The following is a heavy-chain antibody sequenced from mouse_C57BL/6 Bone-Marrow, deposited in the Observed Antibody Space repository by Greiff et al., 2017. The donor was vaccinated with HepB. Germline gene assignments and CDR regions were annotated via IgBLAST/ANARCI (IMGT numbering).Heavy chain of an antibody. J-gene: IGHJ3*01. Sequence: VKLQESGAELAKPGASVKLSCKASGYTFTSYWMHWVKQRPGQGLEWIGYINPSSGYTKYNQKFKDKATLTADKSSSTAYMQLSSLTYEASAVYYCSSDYYGSPPFAYWGQGTLVTVSA. CDR1: GYTFTSYW. V-gene: IGHV1-7*01. CDR2: INPSSGYT. CDR3: SSDYYGSPPFAY. D-gene: IGHD1-1*01.